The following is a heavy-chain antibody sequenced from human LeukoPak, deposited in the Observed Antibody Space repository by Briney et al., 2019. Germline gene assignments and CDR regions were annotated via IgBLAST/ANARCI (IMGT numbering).Heavy chain of an antibody. CDR1: GYTFTSYG. V-gene: IGHV1-18*01. D-gene: IGHD6-19*01. CDR2: ISAYNGNT. CDR3: ARDYRQWLVRGDAFDI. Sequence: EASVKVSCKASGYTFTSYGISWVRQAPGQGLEWMGWISAYNGNTNYAQKLQGRVTMTTDTSTSTAYMELRSLRSDDTAVYYCARDYRQWLVRGDAFDIWGQGTMVTVSS. J-gene: IGHJ3*02.